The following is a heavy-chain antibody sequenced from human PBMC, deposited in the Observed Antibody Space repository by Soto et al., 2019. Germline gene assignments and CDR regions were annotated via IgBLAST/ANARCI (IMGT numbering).Heavy chain of an antibody. CDR2: VSGSGTT. J-gene: IGHJ4*02. Sequence: AGGSLRLSCVASGYTFNSHEMNWIRQTPGKRLEWISSVSGSGTTKYADSVKGRFTISRDNAHKSIHLQMNSLRVEDTGVYYCARGGIHWGQGALVTVSS. CDR1: GYTFNSHE. V-gene: IGHV3-48*03. D-gene: IGHD6-13*01. CDR3: ARGGIH.